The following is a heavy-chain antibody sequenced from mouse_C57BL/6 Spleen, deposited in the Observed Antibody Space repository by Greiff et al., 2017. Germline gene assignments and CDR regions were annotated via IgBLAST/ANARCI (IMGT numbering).Heavy chain of an antibody. V-gene: IGHV5-6*01. CDR1: GFTFSSYG. D-gene: IGHD4-1*01. CDR2: ISSGGSYT. J-gene: IGHJ4*01. CDR3: ARNWEGPIDY. Sequence: EVHLVESGGDLVKPGGSLKLSCAASGFTFSSYGMSWVRQTPDKRLEWVATISSGGSYTYYPDSVKGRFTISRDNAKNTLYLQMSSLKSEDTAMYYCARNWEGPIDYWGQGTSLTVSS.